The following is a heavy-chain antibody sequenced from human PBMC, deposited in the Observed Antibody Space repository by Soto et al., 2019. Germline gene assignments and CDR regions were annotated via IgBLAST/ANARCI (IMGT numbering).Heavy chain of an antibody. CDR3: ARGFYSATDY. Sequence: SETLSLTCTVSGGSISSYYWSWIRQPPGKGLEWIGYIYYSGSTNYNPSLKSRVTISVDTSKNQFSRRLSSVTAADTAVYYCARGFYSATDYWGQGTLVTVSS. J-gene: IGHJ4*02. D-gene: IGHD2-15*01. CDR2: IYYSGST. V-gene: IGHV4-59*08. CDR1: GGSISSYY.